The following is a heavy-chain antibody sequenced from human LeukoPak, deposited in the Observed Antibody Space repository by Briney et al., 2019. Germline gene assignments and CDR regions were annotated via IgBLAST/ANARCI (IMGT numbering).Heavy chain of an antibody. D-gene: IGHD2-2*01. CDR2: TYYRSTWYN. CDR1: GDSVSSNSVT. Sequence: TLLLTCAISGDSVSSNSVTWNWIRQSPSRGLEWLGRTYYRSTWYNDYAVSVRGRITVNPDTSKNQFSLHLNSVTPEDTAVYYCARRLTQYDCFDPWGQGILVTVSS. J-gene: IGHJ5*02. CDR3: ARRLTQYDCFDP. V-gene: IGHV6-1*01.